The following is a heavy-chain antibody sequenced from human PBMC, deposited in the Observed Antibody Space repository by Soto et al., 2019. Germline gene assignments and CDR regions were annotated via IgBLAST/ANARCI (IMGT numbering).Heavy chain of an antibody. CDR1: GYTFTSYD. V-gene: IGHV1-8*01. J-gene: IGHJ5*02. Sequence: GASVKVSCKASGYTFTSYDINWVRQATGQGLEWMGWMNPNSGNTGYAQKFQGRVTMTRNTSISTAYMELSSLRSEDTAVYYCARGRELRYFDWLLSGGNWFDPWGQGTLVTVSS. CDR2: MNPNSGNT. D-gene: IGHD3-9*01. CDR3: ARGRELRYFDWLLSGGNWFDP.